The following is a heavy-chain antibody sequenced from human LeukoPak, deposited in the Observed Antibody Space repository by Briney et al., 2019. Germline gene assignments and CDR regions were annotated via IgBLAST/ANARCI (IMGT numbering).Heavy chain of an antibody. Sequence: PGGSLRLSCAASGFTFSSYWMSWVRQAPGKGLEWVANIKQDGSEKYYVDSVKGRFTISRDNSKNTLYLQMNSLRAEDTAVYYCATVDLYDSSGYYYRTGFDYWGQGTLVTVSS. D-gene: IGHD3-22*01. CDR3: ATVDLYDSSGYYYRTGFDY. CDR1: GFTFSSYW. CDR2: IKQDGSEK. V-gene: IGHV3-7*01. J-gene: IGHJ4*02.